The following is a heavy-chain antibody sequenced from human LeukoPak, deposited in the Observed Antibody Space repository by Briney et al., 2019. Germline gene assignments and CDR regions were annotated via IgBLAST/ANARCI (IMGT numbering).Heavy chain of an antibody. CDR1: GFRFSDYW. CDR2: IKTDGSDR. J-gene: IGHJ4*02. V-gene: IGHV3-74*01. D-gene: IGHD4-11*01. Sequence: GGSLRLSCVVSGFRFSDYWMHWVRKAPGKGLVWVSGIKTDGSDRRYADFVTGRFTISRDNAKNTLFLQMNSLRAEDTAVYYCIRDFLTVTTNDYRGQGTLVTVSS. CDR3: IRDFLTVTTNDY.